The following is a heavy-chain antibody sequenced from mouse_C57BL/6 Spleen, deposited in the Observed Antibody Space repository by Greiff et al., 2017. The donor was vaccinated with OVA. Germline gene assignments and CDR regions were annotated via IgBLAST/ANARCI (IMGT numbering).Heavy chain of an antibody. Sequence: QVQLKESGPGLVAPSQSLSITCTVSGFSLTSYGVDWVRQSPGKGLEWLGVIWGVGSTNYNSALKSRLSISKDNSKSQVFLKMNSRQTDDTAMYYCASGGGGGFAYWGQGTLVTVSA. V-gene: IGHV2-6*01. J-gene: IGHJ3*01. CDR2: IWGVGST. CDR3: ASGGGGGFAY. CDR1: GFSLTSYG.